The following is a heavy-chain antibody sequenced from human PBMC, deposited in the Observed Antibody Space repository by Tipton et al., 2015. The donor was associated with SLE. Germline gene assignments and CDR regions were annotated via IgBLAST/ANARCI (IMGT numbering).Heavy chain of an antibody. CDR3: AKDPRDGYTKGAFDI. CDR1: GGSISSYY. CDR2: IYYSGST. V-gene: IGHV4-59*12. J-gene: IGHJ3*02. D-gene: IGHD5-24*01. Sequence: TLSLTCTVSGGSISSYYWSWIRQPPGKGLEWIGYIYYSGSTNYNPSLKSRVTISVDTSKNQFSLKLSSVTAADTAVYYCAKDPRDGYTKGAFDIWGQGTMVTVSS.